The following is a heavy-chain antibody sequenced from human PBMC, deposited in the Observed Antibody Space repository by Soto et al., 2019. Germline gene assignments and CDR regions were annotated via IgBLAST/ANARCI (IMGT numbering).Heavy chain of an antibody. D-gene: IGHD3-3*01. CDR2: INPNSGGT. V-gene: IGHV1-2*04. J-gene: IGHJ6*02. CDR1: GYTFTGYY. CDR3: ARDAENLYDFWSGSVGMDV. Sequence: GXSVKVSFNASGYTFTGYYMHLVRHTPGQGLEWMGWINPNSGGTNYAQKFQGWVTMTRDTSISTAYMELSRLRSDDTAVYYCARDAENLYDFWSGSVGMDVWGQGTTVTVSS.